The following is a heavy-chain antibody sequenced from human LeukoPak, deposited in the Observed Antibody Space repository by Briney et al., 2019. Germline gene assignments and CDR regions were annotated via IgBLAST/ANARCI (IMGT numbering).Heavy chain of an antibody. V-gene: IGHV3-48*03. CDR2: ISSSGSTI. CDR1: GFTFSSYE. J-gene: IGHJ4*02. Sequence: GGSLRLSCAASGFTFSSYEMNWVRQAPGKGLEWVSYISSSGSTIYYADSVKGRFTISRDNAKNSLYLQMNSLTTEDTAVYSCASLGKYDSSGYFVFFNYWGQGTLVTVSS. CDR3: ASLGKYDSSGYFVFFNY. D-gene: IGHD3-22*01.